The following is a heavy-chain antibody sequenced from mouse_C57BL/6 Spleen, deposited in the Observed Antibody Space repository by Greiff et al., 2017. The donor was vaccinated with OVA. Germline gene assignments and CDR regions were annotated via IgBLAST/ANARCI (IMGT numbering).Heavy chain of an antibody. J-gene: IGHJ1*03. V-gene: IGHV1-52*01. CDR2: IDPSDSET. D-gene: IGHD1-1*01. Sequence: QVQLQQPGAELVRPGSSVKLSCKASGYTFTSYWMHWVKQRPIQGLEWIGNIDPSDSETHYNQKFKDKATLTVDKSSSTAYMQLSSLTSEDSAVYYCAHYYGSSYWYFDVWGTGTTVTVSS. CDR3: AHYYGSSYWYFDV. CDR1: GYTFTSYW.